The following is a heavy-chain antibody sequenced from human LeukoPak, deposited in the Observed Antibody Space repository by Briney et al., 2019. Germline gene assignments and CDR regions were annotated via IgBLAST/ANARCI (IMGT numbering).Heavy chain of an antibody. V-gene: IGHV4-34*09. Sequence: PSETLSLTCAVYGGSFSGYYWSWIRQPPGKGLEWIGEINHSGSTNYNPSLKSRVTISVDTSKNQFSLKLSSVTAADTAVYYCARIRRCSSTSCPSSDFDYWGQGTLVTVSS. CDR2: INHSGST. CDR3: ARIRRCSSTSCPSSDFDY. CDR1: GGSFSGYY. D-gene: IGHD2-2*01. J-gene: IGHJ4*02.